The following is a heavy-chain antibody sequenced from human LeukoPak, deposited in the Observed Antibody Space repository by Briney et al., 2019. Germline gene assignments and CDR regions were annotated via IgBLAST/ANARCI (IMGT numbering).Heavy chain of an antibody. CDR2: IYHSGST. CDR3: AGSTYDNWFDP. D-gene: IGHD2-8*01. V-gene: IGHV4-39*01. CDR1: DGSISSSSDY. Sequence: SETLSLTCTVSDGSISSSSDYCGWIRQPPGKGLEWIGSIYHSGSTYYNPSLKSRVTLSVETSKNQFSLKLSSVTAADTAVYYCAGSTYDNWFDPWGQGTLVTVSS. J-gene: IGHJ5*02.